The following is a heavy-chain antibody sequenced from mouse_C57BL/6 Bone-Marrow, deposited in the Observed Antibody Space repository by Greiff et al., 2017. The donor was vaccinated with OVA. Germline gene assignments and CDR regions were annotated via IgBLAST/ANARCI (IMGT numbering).Heavy chain of an antibody. CDR3: DYGSSGFAY. D-gene: IGHD1-1*01. CDR2: INPSSGYT. CDR1: GYTFTSYW. Sequence: QVQLKESGAELAKPGASVKLSCKASGYTFTSYWMHWVKQRLGQGLEWIGYINPSSGYTKYNQKFKDKATLTADKSSSTAYMQLSSLAYEASAVYYCDYGSSGFAYWGQGTLVTVSA. J-gene: IGHJ3*01. V-gene: IGHV1-7*01.